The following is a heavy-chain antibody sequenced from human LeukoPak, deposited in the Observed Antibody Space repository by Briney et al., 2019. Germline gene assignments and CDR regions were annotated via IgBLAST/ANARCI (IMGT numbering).Heavy chain of an antibody. D-gene: IGHD3-10*01. V-gene: IGHV3-72*01. CDR1: GFIFSDHY. CDR2: TRNKANSYTT. CDR3: RGPLW. Sequence: PGGSLRLSCAASGFIFSDHYMDWVRQAPGKGLEWVGRTRNKANSYTTEYAASVKGRFTISRDDSKNSLYLQMNSLKTEDTAVYYCRGPLWWGQGTLVTVSS. J-gene: IGHJ4*02.